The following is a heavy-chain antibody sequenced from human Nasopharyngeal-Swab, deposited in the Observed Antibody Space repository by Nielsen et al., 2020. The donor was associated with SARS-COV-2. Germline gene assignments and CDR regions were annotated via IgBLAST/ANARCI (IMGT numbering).Heavy chain of an antibody. CDR3: ARGRYNWNVNNWFDP. CDR1: GFTFSSYW. D-gene: IGHD1-20*01. Sequence: GESLKISCAASGFTFSSYWMHWVRQAPGKGLVWVSRINSDGSSTSYADSAKGRFTISRDNAKNTLYLQMNSLRAEDTAVYYCARGRYNWNVNNWFDPWGQGTLVTVSS. V-gene: IGHV3-74*01. CDR2: INSDGSST. J-gene: IGHJ5*02.